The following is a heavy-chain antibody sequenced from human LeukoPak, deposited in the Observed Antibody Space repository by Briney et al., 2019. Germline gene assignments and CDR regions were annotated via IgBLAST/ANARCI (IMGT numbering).Heavy chain of an antibody. CDR2: IYPRDGST. V-gene: IGHV1-46*01. CDR1: GYTFTSNY. J-gene: IGHJ4*02. Sequence: ASVKVSCKVSGYTFTSNYIHWVRQAPGQGLEWMGMIYPRDGSTSYAQKFQGRVTVTRDTSTSTVHMELSGLRSEDTAVYYCARDQEGFDYWGQGTLVTASS. CDR3: ARDQEGFDY.